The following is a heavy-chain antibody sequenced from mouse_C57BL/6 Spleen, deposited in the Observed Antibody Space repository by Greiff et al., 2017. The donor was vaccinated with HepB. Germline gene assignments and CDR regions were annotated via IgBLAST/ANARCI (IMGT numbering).Heavy chain of an antibody. Sequence: QVQLQQSGAELVMPGASVKLSCKASGYTFTSYWMHWVKQRPGQGLEWIGEIDPSDSYTNYNQKFKGKSTLTVDKSSSTAYMQLSSLTSEDSAVYYCARRNYDYAYYAMDYWGQGTSVTVSS. V-gene: IGHV1-69*01. J-gene: IGHJ4*01. D-gene: IGHD2-4*01. CDR3: ARRNYDYAYYAMDY. CDR2: IDPSDSYT. CDR1: GYTFTSYW.